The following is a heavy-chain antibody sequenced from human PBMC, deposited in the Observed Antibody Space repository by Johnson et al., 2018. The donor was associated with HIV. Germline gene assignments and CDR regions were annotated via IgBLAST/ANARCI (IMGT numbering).Heavy chain of an antibody. CDR1: GFTFSSYA. J-gene: IGHJ3*02. D-gene: IGHD6-6*01. Sequence: QVQLVESGGGVVQPGRSLRLSCAASGFTFSSYAMHWVRQAPGKGLEWVAVISYDGSNKYYADSVKGRFTISRDNSKNTLYLQMNSLRAEDTAVYYCARRGYGSSGGAFDSWGQGTMVTVSS. CDR2: ISYDGSNK. V-gene: IGHV3-30-3*01. CDR3: ARRGYGSSGGAFDS.